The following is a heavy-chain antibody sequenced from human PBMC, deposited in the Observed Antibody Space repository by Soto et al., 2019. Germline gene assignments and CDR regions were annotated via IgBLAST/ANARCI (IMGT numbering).Heavy chain of an antibody. V-gene: IGHV4-59*01. CDR3: ARDRGPYTGFFEY. Sequence: QVQLQESGPGLVKPSETLSLTCSVSGGSINYYYWSWIRQPPGKGLEWIAYVYSSGATNYNPSLKSRATISVDTSKDQFSLKLSSVTAADTAVYYCARDRGPYTGFFEYWGQGTLVTVSS. CDR2: VYSSGAT. CDR1: GGSINYYY. D-gene: IGHD2-8*02. J-gene: IGHJ4*02.